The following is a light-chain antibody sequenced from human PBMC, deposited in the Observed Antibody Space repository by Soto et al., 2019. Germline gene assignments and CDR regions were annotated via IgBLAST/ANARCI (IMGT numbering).Light chain of an antibody. CDR3: CSSTDSWV. CDR1: SSDVGAYNY. CDR2: DVT. J-gene: IGLJ3*02. V-gene: IGLV2-11*01. Sequence: QSALTQPRSVSASPGQSVTIPCTGTSSDVGAYNYVSWYQQHPDKAPKLMIYDVTKRPSGVPDRFSGSKSGNTASLTISGLQAEDEADYYCCSSTDSWVFGGGTKLTVL.